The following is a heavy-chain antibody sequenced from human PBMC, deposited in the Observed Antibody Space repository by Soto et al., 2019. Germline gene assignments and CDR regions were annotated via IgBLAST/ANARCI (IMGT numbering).Heavy chain of an antibody. V-gene: IGHV3-23*01. CDR3: AKSPLGYGSGGSCYPPPYFDY. CDR2: VGGSGDST. CDR1: GFTFSNYA. D-gene: IGHD2-15*01. J-gene: IGHJ4*02. Sequence: EVQLLDSGGGLVQPGGSLRLSCAASGFTFSNYAMSWVRQAPGKGLEWVSGVGGSGDSTYYADSVKGRFTISRDNSKDTLYLKMNSLRAEDTAVYYCAKSPLGYGSGGSCYPPPYFDYWGKGTLVTVSS.